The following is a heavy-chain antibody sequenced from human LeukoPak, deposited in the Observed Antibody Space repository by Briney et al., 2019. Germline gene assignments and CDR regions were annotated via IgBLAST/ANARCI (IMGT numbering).Heavy chain of an antibody. V-gene: IGHV4-38-2*01. CDR2: IYHNEST. CDR3: ARLYWGLGAFDI. D-gene: IGHD3-16*01. CDR1: GYSITTGYH. J-gene: IGHJ3*02. Sequence: SETLSLTXAVSGYSITTGYHWAWIRQTPGKGLEWFGSIYHNESTYYNPSFKSRVTMSVDTSKNHFSLKLSSVTAADTAVYSCARLYWGLGAFDIWGQGTMVTVSS.